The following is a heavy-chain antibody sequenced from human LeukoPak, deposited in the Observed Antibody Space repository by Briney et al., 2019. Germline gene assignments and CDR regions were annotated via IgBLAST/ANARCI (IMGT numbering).Heavy chain of an antibody. D-gene: IGHD3-10*01. Sequence: PGGSLRLSCAASAFTFPTYGMIWVRQAPGKGLEWVSSITESGDNTYYADSVKGRFTISSDNSKNTLYLQMNSLRAEDTAVYYCAAKTRLSAVTSYYYVDVWGKGTTATVSS. CDR2: ITESGDNT. V-gene: IGHV3-23*01. CDR1: AFTFPTYG. J-gene: IGHJ6*03. CDR3: AAKTRLSAVTSYYYVDV.